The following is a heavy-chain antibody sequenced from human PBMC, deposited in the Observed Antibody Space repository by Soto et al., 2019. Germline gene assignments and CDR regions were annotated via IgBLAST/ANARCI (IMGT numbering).Heavy chain of an antibody. D-gene: IGHD3-22*01. J-gene: IGHJ4*02. CDR1: GYTFTSYY. Sequence: ASVKVSCKASGYTFTSYYMHWVRQAPGQGLEWMGIINPSGGSTSYAPKFQGRVTMTRDTSITTAYMELSRLRSDDTAVYYCARNYYDSSDRDYLDYWGQGTPVTVPS. CDR2: INPSGGST. CDR3: ARNYYDSSDRDYLDY. V-gene: IGHV1-46*01.